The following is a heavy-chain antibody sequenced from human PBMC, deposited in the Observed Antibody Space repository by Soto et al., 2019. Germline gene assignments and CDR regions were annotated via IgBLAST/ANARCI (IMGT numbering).Heavy chain of an antibody. CDR3: ARMESFGSLNWFDP. CDR1: GYTFTNND. Sequence: VASVKVSCKASGYTFTNNDVSWVRQATGQGLEWMGWMNPGSGDTGYAQKFQGRVTMTRDISIATAYMELNSLTSEDMAIYYCARMESFGSLNWFDPWGQGTLVTVYS. CDR2: MNPGSGDT. D-gene: IGHD5-18*01. V-gene: IGHV1-8*02. J-gene: IGHJ5*02.